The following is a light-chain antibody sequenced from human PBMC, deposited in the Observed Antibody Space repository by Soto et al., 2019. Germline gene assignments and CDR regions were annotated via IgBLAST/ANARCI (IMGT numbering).Light chain of an antibody. Sequence: DIVLTQSPGTLSLSPGERATLCCRASQSVSSNHLAWYQQKPGQAPRLLIYGGSSRATGIPVRFSGSGSETDFTLTITRLEPEDFAVYYCQQRSNWPLTFGQGTRLEIK. CDR2: GGS. J-gene: IGKJ5*01. V-gene: IGKV3D-20*02. CDR1: QSVSSNH. CDR3: QQRSNWPLT.